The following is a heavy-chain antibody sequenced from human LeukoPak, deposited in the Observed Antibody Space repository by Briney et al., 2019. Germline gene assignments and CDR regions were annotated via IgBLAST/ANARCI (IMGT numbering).Heavy chain of an antibody. D-gene: IGHD3-10*01. J-gene: IGHJ5*02. CDR2: ISGSGGST. Sequence: GGSLRLSCAASGFTFSSYAMSWVRQAPGKGLEWVSAISGSGGSTYYADSVKGRFTISRDNAKNSLYLQMNSLRAEDTAVYYCAREYGFGSGSYYPWGQGTLVIVSS. CDR1: GFTFSSYA. V-gene: IGHV3-23*01. CDR3: AREYGFGSGSYYP.